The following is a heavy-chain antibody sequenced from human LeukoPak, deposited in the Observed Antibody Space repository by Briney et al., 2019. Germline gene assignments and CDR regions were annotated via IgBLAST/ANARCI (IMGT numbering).Heavy chain of an antibody. CDR3: AKAPVTTCSGAYCYPFDY. V-gene: IGHV1-8*01. CDR1: GYTFTSYD. D-gene: IGHD2-15*01. Sequence: ASVKVSCKASGYTFTSYDINWVRQATGQGLEWMGWMNPNSGNTGYAQKFQGRVTMTRNTSISTAYMELSSLRGEDAAVYYCAKAPVTTCSGAYCYPFDYWGQGTLVTVSS. CDR2: MNPNSGNT. J-gene: IGHJ4*02.